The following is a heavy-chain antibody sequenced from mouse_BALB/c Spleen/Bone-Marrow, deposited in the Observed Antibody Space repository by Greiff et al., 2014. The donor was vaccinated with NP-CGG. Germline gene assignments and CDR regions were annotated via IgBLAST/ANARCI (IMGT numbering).Heavy chain of an antibody. J-gene: IGHJ4*01. Sequence: QVQLKESGAELVRPGSSVKISCKASGYAFSSYWMNWVKQRPGQGLEWIGQIYPGDGDTNYNGKFKGKATLTADKSSSTAYMQLSSLTSEDSAVYFSARGVPMDYWGQGTSVTVSS. V-gene: IGHV1-80*01. CDR3: ARGVPMDY. CDR2: IYPGDGDT. CDR1: GYAFSSYW.